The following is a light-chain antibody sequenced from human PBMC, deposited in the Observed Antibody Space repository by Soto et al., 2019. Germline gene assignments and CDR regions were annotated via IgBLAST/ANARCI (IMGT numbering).Light chain of an antibody. V-gene: IGKV3-20*01. CDR2: GAS. Sequence: ESVLTQSPGTLSLSPGERATLSCRASQSVSSNYLAWYQQKPGQAPRLLIYGASTCASGIPDRFSGSGSGTDFTRTIIRLEPEDAAVYYCQQYGSSPTWTFGQGTKVEIK. J-gene: IGKJ1*01. CDR1: QSVSSNY. CDR3: QQYGSSPTWT.